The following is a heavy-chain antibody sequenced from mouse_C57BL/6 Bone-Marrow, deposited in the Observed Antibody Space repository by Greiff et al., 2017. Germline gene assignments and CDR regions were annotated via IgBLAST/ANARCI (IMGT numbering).Heavy chain of an antibody. J-gene: IGHJ4*01. Sequence: EVKVVESGGGLVKPGGSLKLSCAASGFTFSSYAMSWVRQTPETRLEWVATISDGGSYTYYPDNVQGRFTISRDNAKNNLYLQMSHRKSEDTAMYYCARTRTIDYWGQGTSVTVSS. V-gene: IGHV5-4*03. CDR2: ISDGGSYT. CDR3: ARTRTIDY. CDR1: GFTFSSYA.